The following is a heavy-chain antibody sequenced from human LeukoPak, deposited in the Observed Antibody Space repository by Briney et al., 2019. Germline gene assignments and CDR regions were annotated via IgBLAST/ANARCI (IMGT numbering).Heavy chain of an antibody. CDR3: ASVAAPKKYSSGWYGYNFDY. Sequence: SETLSLTCTVSGGSISSYYWSWIRQPAGKGLEWIGRIYTSGSTNYNPSLKSRVTMSVDTSKNQFSLKLSSVTAADTAVYYCASVAAPKKYSSGWYGYNFDYWGQGTLATVSS. CDR1: GGSISSYY. J-gene: IGHJ4*02. CDR2: IYTSGST. D-gene: IGHD6-19*01. V-gene: IGHV4-4*07.